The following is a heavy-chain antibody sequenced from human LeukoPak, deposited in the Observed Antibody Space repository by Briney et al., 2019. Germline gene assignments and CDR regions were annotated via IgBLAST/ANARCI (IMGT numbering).Heavy chain of an antibody. V-gene: IGHV4-34*01. J-gene: IGHJ6*03. D-gene: IGHD3-10*01. CDR3: ARSISHYYGSGSYQYYFYYMDV. CDR2: INHSGST. CDR1: GGSISSYY. Sequence: SETLSLTCTVSGGSISSYYWSWIRQPPGKGLEWIGEINHSGSTNYNPSLKSRVTISVNTSKNQFSLKLSSVTAADTAVYHCARSISHYYGSGSYQYYFYYMDVWGKGTTVTISS.